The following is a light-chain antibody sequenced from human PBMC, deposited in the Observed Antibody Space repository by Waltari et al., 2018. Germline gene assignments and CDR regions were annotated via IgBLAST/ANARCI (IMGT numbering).Light chain of an antibody. V-gene: IGKV2-30*02. CDR1: QSLVHSDGNTH. Sequence: DVVMTQSPLSLPVTLGQPASISCTSSQSLVHSDGNTHLTWFQQRPGQSLRRLIYRVFNRESGVPDRFSGSESGTDLTLKSSRVEAEDVGVDYCIRGTHCAYTFGQGSKLDIK. J-gene: IGKJ2*01. CDR2: RVF. CDR3: IRGTHCAYT.